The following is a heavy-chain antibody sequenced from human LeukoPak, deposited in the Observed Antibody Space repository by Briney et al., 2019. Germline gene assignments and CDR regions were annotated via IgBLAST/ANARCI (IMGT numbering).Heavy chain of an antibody. CDR1: GFTFSSYA. Sequence: PGGSLRLSCAASGFTFSSYAMSWVRQAPGKGLEWVSAISGSGGDTYYADSVKGRFTISRDNSKNTLFLQMKNLRAEDTAVYFCAKDRMTGSAGCLEPRGQGTLVTVSS. CDR3: AKDRMTGSAGCLEP. CDR2: ISGSGGDT. V-gene: IGHV3-23*01. J-gene: IGHJ5*02. D-gene: IGHD1-20*01.